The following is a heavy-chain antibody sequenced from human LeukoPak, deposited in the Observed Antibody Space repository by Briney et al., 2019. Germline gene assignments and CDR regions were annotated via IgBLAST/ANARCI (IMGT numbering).Heavy chain of an antibody. CDR3: ARDQGPPYYDILTGYFSANYYYMDV. D-gene: IGHD3-9*01. CDR2: ISAYNGNT. CDR1: GYTFTSYG. V-gene: IGHV1-18*01. Sequence: ASVKVSCKASGYTFTSYGISWVRQAPGQGLEWMGWISAYNGNTNYAQELQGRVTMTTDTSTSTAYMELRSLRSDDTAVYYCARDQGPPYYDILTGYFSANYYYMDVWGKGTTVTISS. J-gene: IGHJ6*03.